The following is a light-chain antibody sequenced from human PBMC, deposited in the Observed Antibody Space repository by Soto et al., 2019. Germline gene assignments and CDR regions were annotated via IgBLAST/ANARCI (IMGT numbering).Light chain of an antibody. Sequence: QSVLTQPPSASGTPGQRVTISCSGSSSNIGSNPVSWYQQLPGTAPKSLIYSDNQRPSGVPDRFSGSRAGTSASLAISGLQSEDEAEYYCAAWDDSLRGRVFGGGTKLTVL. J-gene: IGLJ2*01. V-gene: IGLV1-44*01. CDR1: SSNIGSNP. CDR3: AAWDDSLRGRV. CDR2: SDN.